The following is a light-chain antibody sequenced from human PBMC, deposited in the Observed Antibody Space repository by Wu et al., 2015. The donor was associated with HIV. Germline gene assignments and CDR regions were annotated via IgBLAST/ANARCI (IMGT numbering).Light chain of an antibody. CDR2: GAS. CDR3: QQYGSSPYT. J-gene: IGKJ2*01. V-gene: IGKV3-20*01. CDR1: QSVTSNY. Sequence: EIVLTQSPITLSLSPGKRATLSCRASQSVTSNYLAWYQQKPGQAPRLLIYGASNRATGIPDRFSGSGSGTDFTLTISRLGPEDFAVYSCQQYGSSPYTFGQGTNLEI.